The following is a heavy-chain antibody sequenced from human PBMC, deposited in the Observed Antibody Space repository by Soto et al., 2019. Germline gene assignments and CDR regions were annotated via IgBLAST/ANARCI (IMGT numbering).Heavy chain of an antibody. V-gene: IGHV3-64*01. CDR2: ISSNGGST. Sequence: EVQLVESGGGLVQPGGSLRLSCAASGFTFCSYAMHWVRQAPGKGLEYVSGISSNGGSTHYANSVKGRFTISRDNSKNTLYLQLGSLRAEDMAVYYCARQWLDSYYFDYWGQGTLVTVSS. J-gene: IGHJ4*02. D-gene: IGHD6-19*01. CDR3: ARQWLDSYYFDY. CDR1: GFTFCSYA.